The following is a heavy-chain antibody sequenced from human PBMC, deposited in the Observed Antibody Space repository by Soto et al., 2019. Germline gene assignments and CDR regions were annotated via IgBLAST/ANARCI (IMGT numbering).Heavy chain of an antibody. J-gene: IGHJ3*02. D-gene: IGHD3-9*01. V-gene: IGHV3-15*01. CDR3: TALDNDAFDI. CDR1: GFTFSNAW. CDR2: IKSKTDGGTT. Sequence: GGSLRLSCAASGFTFSNAWMSWVRQAPGKGLEWVGRIKSKTDGGTTDYAAPVNGRFTISRDDSKNTLYLQMNSLKTEDTAVYYFTALDNDAFDILGQGTMVTVSS.